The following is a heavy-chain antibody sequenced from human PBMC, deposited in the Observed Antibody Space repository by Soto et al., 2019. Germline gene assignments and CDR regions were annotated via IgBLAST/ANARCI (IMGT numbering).Heavy chain of an antibody. V-gene: IGHV1-18*01. CDR3: ARDQRADIVVVPAASDAFDI. D-gene: IGHD2-2*01. CDR2: ISAYNGNT. Sequence: ASVKVSCKASGYTFTSYVISWVRHAPGKGLEWMGWISAYNGNTNYAQKLQGRVTMTTDTSTSTAYMELRSLRSDDTAVYYCARDQRADIVVVPAASDAFDIWGQGTMVTVSS. J-gene: IGHJ3*02. CDR1: GYTFTSYV.